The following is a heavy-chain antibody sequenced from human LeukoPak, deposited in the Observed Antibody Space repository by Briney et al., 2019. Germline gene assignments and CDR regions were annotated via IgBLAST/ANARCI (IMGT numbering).Heavy chain of an antibody. Sequence: GGSLRLSCAASGFIFSSYGMHWVRQAPGKGLEWVAVIAFDGSDKYYADSVKGRFTISRDNSKNTLYLQMNSLRAEDTAVYYCAKGRARLDPWGQGTPVTVSS. V-gene: IGHV3-30*18. CDR3: AKGRARLDP. CDR1: GFIFSSYG. CDR2: IAFDGSDK. J-gene: IGHJ5*02.